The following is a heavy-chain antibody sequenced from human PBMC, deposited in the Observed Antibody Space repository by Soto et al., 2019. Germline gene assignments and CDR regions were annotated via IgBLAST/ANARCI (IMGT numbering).Heavy chain of an antibody. J-gene: IGHJ4*02. V-gene: IGHV1-69*13. D-gene: IGHD6-13*01. CDR3: ASSDSSSLKYDY. CDR1: GCTFSSYA. Sequence: GASVKVSCKASGCTFSSYAISWVRQAPGQGLEWMGGIIPIFGTANYAQKFQGRVTITADESTSTAYMELSSLRSEDTAVYYCASSDSSSLKYDYWGQGTLVTVSS. CDR2: IIPIFGTA.